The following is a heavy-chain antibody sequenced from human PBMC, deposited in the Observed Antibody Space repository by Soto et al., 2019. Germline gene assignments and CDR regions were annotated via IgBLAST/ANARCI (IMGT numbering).Heavy chain of an antibody. CDR2: ISYSGST. Sequence: SETLSLTCTFCGGSISSSSYYWGWLRQPPGKGLEWIGSISYSGSTYYNPSLKSRVTISVDTAKIQFSLKLSSVTAADTAVYYCARGGARHYYYDSSGYYSPLDNWFDPWGQGTLVTVSS. J-gene: IGHJ5*02. CDR3: ARGGARHYYYDSSGYYSPLDNWFDP. V-gene: IGHV4-39*01. CDR1: GGSISSSSYY. D-gene: IGHD3-22*01.